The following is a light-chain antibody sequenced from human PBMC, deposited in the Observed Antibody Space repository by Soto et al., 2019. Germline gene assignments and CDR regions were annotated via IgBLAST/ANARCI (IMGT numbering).Light chain of an antibody. CDR2: EVS. V-gene: IGLV2-14*01. CDR3: GSYTSTSTLYV. J-gene: IGLJ1*01. Sequence: QSALTQPASVSGSPGQSITISCTGTSSDIGGYNYVSWYQQHPGKAPKLMIYEVSSRPSGVSNRFSGSKSGNTASLTISGIQAEDEADYFCGSYTSTSTLYVFGSGTKVTVL. CDR1: SSDIGGYNY.